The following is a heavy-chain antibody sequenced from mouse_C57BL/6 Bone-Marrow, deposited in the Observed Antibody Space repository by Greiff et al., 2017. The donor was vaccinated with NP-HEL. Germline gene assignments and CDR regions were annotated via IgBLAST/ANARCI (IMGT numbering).Heavy chain of an antibody. V-gene: IGHV14-4*01. J-gene: IGHJ4*01. Sequence: VQLQQSGAELVRPGASVKLSCTASGFNIKDDYMHWVKQRPEQGLEWIGWIDPENGDTEYASKFQGKATITADTSSNTAYLQLSSLTSEDTAFYYCFTTVVAPSPMDYWGQGTSVTVSS. CDR1: GFNIKDDY. CDR2: IDPENGDT. CDR3: FTTVVAPSPMDY. D-gene: IGHD1-1*01.